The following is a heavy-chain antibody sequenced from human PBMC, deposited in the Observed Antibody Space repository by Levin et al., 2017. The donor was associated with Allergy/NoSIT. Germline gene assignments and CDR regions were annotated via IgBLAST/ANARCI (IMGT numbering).Heavy chain of an antibody. V-gene: IGHV3-21*01. CDR3: TRGGVFTYGYDY. CDR1: GFTFSDSS. J-gene: IGHJ4*02. D-gene: IGHD5-24*01. CDR2: ISGNSYYI. Sequence: GESLKISCAASGFTFSDSSMNWVRQTPGKGLEWVSSISGNSYYIYYADSLKGRFTISRDNVKNSLYLQMDSLRAEDTAVYFCTRGGVFTYGYDYWGQGTLLTVSS.